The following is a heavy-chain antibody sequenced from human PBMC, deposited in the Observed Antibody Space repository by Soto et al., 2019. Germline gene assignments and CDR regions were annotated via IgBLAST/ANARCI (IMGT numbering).Heavy chain of an antibody. V-gene: IGHV4-59*01. CDR3: AKDYLGSIES. D-gene: IGHD1-26*01. CDR2: MCDSGTT. Sequence: HVQLQESGPGLVRPSETLSLICTVSGASLGSDCWSWIRQPQRRGLEWVGYMCDSGTTNYNPSLSSRLTISLDSAKNQFSLNLNSVTAADTAIYYWAKDYLGSIESWGQGPLVTVSS. CDR1: GASLGSDC. J-gene: IGHJ4*02.